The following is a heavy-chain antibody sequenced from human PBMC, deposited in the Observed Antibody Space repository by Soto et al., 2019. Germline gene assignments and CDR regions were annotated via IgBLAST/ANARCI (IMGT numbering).Heavy chain of an antibody. J-gene: IGHJ4*02. CDR1: GFTFRNYG. CDR3: AKENQHLVHDY. Sequence: GGSLRLSCAASGFTFRNYGMHWVRQAPGKGLEWVAVISHDGSDKYYADSMKGRFIISRDNSENTLFLNMNSLKPEDTAVYYCAKENQHLVHDYWGQGTLVTVAS. V-gene: IGHV3-30*18. CDR2: ISHDGSDK. D-gene: IGHD6-13*01.